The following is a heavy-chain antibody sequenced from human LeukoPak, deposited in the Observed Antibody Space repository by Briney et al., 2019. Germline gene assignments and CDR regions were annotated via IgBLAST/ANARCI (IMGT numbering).Heavy chain of an antibody. D-gene: IGHD4-23*01. CDR3: AREVIGGNSA. V-gene: IGHV3-21*01. Sequence: GGSLRLSCAASGFHFSTYNMNWVRQAPGKGLEWVSSIYYADSVKGRFTISRDDAKNSLYLRMNSLRVEDTAVYYCAREVIGGNSAWGQGTLVTVSS. CDR1: GFHFSTYN. J-gene: IGHJ5*02. CDR2: I.